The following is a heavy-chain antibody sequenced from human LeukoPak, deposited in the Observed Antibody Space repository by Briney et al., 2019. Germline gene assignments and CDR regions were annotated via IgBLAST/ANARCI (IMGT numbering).Heavy chain of an antibody. Sequence: PSETLSLTCTVSGDSISNYYWSWIRQPAGKGLEWIGRIYTSGSTNYNPSLKSRVTMSVDTSKNQFSLKLSSVTAADTAVYYCARDPTYGSGSHYYYYMDVWGKGTTVTISS. CDR1: GDSISNYY. V-gene: IGHV4-4*07. D-gene: IGHD3-10*01. CDR2: IYTSGST. J-gene: IGHJ6*03. CDR3: ARDPTYGSGSHYYYYMDV.